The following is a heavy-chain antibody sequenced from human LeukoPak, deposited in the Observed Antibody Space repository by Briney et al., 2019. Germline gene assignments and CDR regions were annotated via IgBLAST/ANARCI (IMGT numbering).Heavy chain of an antibody. CDR3: ARGQGTVTTH. J-gene: IGHJ4*02. CDR2: IYYSGST. D-gene: IGHD4-17*01. CDR1: GGSISSSSYY. Sequence: PSETLSLTCTVSGGSISSSSYYWGWIRQPPGKGLEWIGSIYYSGSTYYNPSLKSRVTISVDTSENQFSLKLTSVTAADTAVYYCARGQGTVTTHWGQGTLVTVSS. V-gene: IGHV4-39*01.